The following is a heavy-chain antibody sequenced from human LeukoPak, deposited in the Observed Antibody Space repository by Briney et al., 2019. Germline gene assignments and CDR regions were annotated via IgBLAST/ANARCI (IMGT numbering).Heavy chain of an antibody. CDR1: GFTFSSYA. Sequence: GGSLRLSCAASGFTFSSYAMHWVRQAPGKGLEWVAVISYDGSNKYYADSVKGRFTISRDNSKNTLYLQMNSLRAEDTAVCYCARGGEEPFDYWGQGTLVTVSS. V-gene: IGHV3-30-3*01. J-gene: IGHJ4*02. CDR2: ISYDGSNK. D-gene: IGHD3-16*01. CDR3: ARGGEEPFDY.